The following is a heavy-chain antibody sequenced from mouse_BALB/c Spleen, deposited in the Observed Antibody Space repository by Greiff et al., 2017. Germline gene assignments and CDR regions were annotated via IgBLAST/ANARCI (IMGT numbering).Heavy chain of an antibody. CDR3: ARYDYDEDYAMDY. Sequence: VKLVESGPGLVAPSQSLSITCTVSGFSLTSYGVHWVRQPPGKGLEWLGVIWAGGSTNYNSALMSRLSISKDNSKSQVFLRMNSLQTDDTAMYYCARYDYDEDYAMDYWGQGTSVTVSS. V-gene: IGHV2-9*02. J-gene: IGHJ4*01. CDR2: IWAGGST. D-gene: IGHD2-4*01. CDR1: GFSLTSYG.